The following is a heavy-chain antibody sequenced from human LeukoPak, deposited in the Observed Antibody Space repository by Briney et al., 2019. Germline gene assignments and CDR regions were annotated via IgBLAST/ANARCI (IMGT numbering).Heavy chain of an antibody. CDR1: GGSISSGSYY. D-gene: IGHD6-19*01. Sequence: PSQTLSLTCTVSGGSISSGSYYWSWIRQPAGKGLEWIGRIYTSGSTNYNPSLKSRVTISVDTSKNQFSLKLSSVTAADTAVYYCARNTPTLYSSGWFDPWGQGTLVTVSS. V-gene: IGHV4-61*02. CDR3: ARNTPTLYSSGWFDP. J-gene: IGHJ5*02. CDR2: IYTSGST.